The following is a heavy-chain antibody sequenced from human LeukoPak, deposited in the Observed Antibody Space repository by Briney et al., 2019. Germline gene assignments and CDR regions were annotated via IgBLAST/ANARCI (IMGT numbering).Heavy chain of an antibody. Sequence: PSETLSLTCTVSGGSISSYYWSWIRQPPGKGLEWIGYIYYSGSTNYNPSLKSRVTISVDTSKNQFSLKLSSVTAADTAVYHCARGRGDTMTAGFYYYYYYYMDVWGKGTTVTISS. CDR1: GGSISSYY. V-gene: IGHV4-59*01. CDR2: IYYSGST. CDR3: ARGRGDTMTAGFYYYYYYYMDV. D-gene: IGHD2-21*02. J-gene: IGHJ6*03.